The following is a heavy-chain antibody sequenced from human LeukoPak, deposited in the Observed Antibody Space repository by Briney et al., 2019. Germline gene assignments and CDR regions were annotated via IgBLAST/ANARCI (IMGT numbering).Heavy chain of an antibody. D-gene: IGHD3-10*01. J-gene: IGHJ4*02. Sequence: GGSLRLSCAGSGFTFSSFAMSWVRQAPGKGLEWVSGISNSGGRTYYADSVKGRFTISRDNSKNTLYLQMNSLRDEDTAVYYCAKVAHDSGSYYPDYWGQGTLVTVSS. CDR1: GFTFSSFA. V-gene: IGHV3-23*01. CDR2: ISNSGGRT. CDR3: AKVAHDSGSYYPDY.